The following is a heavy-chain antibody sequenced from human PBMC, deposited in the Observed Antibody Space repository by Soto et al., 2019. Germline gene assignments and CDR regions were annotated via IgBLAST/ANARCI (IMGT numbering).Heavy chain of an antibody. Sequence: ESLKISCKGSGYSFTSYWIGWVRQMPGKGLEWMGIIYPGDSDTRYSPSFQGQVTISADKSISTAYLQWSSLKASDTAMYYCAGFYYDILTGYYGAVDYWGQGTLVTVSS. CDR3: AGFYYDILTGYYGAVDY. CDR2: IYPGDSDT. D-gene: IGHD3-9*01. V-gene: IGHV5-51*01. CDR1: GYSFTSYW. J-gene: IGHJ4*02.